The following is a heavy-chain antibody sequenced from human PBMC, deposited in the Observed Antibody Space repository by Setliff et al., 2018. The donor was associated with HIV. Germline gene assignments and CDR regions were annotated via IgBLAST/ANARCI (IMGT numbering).Heavy chain of an antibody. D-gene: IGHD6-19*01. CDR2: IVVGSGKT. V-gene: IGHV1-58*01. CDR3: ARYASYTSDWREAFDI. Sequence: GASVKVSCKASGFTFTGSAVQWMRQARGQRPEWIGWIVVGSGKTEYAQKFQERVTVTRDMSTSTAYMELRSLRYDDTAVYYCARYASYTSDWREAFDIWGQGTMVTVSS. J-gene: IGHJ3*02. CDR1: GFTFTGSA.